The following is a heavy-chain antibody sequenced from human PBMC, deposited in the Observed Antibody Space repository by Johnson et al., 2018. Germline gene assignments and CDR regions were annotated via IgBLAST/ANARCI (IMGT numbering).Heavy chain of an antibody. CDR1: GFTFSSYG. CDR3: AKGREMATITDAFDI. CDR2: ISYDGSNK. V-gene: IGHV3-30*18. Sequence: QVQLVQSGGGVVQPGRSLRLSCAASGFTFSSYGMHWVRQAPGKGLEWVAVISYDGSNKYYADSVKGRFTISRDNSKNPLYLQMNSLRAEDTAVYYCAKGREMATITDAFDIWGQGTMVTVSS. D-gene: IGHD5-24*01. J-gene: IGHJ3*02.